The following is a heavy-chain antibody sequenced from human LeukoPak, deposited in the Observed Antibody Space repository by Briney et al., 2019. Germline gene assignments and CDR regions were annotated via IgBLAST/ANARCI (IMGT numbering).Heavy chain of an antibody. D-gene: IGHD2-2*01. CDR1: GGSFSDYY. Sequence: KPSETLSLTCAVYGGSFSDYYWSWIRQPPGKGLEWIGEINHSGSTNYNPSLKSRVTISVDTSKNQFSLKLSSVTAADTAVYYCARIVVVPADPYFQHWGQGTLVTVSS. CDR3: ARIVVVPADPYFQH. CDR2: INHSGST. V-gene: IGHV4-34*01. J-gene: IGHJ1*01.